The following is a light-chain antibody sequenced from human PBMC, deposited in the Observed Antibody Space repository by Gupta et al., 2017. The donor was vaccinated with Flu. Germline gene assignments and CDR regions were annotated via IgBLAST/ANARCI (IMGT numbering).Light chain of an antibody. Sequence: DIHMTQPPSTLSASVGDRVTITCRASQSISSCLAWYQQKPGKAPKLLIYKASSSESGVPSRFSGSGSGTEFTLTISVLHPDDFATYYCQQDNTYSQTFGQGTKLEIK. V-gene: IGKV1-5*03. CDR2: KAS. J-gene: IGKJ1*01. CDR3: QQDNTYSQT. CDR1: QSISSC.